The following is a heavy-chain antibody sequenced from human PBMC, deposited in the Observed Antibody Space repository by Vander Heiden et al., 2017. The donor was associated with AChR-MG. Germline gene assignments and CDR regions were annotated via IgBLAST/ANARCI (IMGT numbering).Heavy chain of an antibody. D-gene: IGHD2-8*02. V-gene: IGHV1-2*06. CDR2: INPNTGGT. Sequence: QVQLVQSGAEVKKPGASVKVSCKTSGYTITDYYIHWVRQAPGQGLEWMGRINPNTGGTYYAQKFQGRVTMTRDTSISTFYMDLSSLRSDDTAVYFCTRDGGVPAAGLAQHNCFDPWGQGTLVTVSS. J-gene: IGHJ5*02. CDR3: TRDGGVPAAGLAQHNCFDP. CDR1: GYTITDYY.